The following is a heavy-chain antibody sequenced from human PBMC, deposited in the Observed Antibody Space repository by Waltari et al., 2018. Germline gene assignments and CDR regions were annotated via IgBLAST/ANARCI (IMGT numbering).Heavy chain of an antibody. Sequence: QITLKESGPTLVKPTQTLTLTCTFSGFSLNTSGVGVGVIRQPPGKALEWLALISWNNDNRYSQSLKSRLTITKDTSKNQVVLTMTNMDPVDTATYYCGHSWWGIWGQGILVTVSS. CDR2: ISWNNDN. CDR3: GHSWWGI. V-gene: IGHV2-5*01. CDR1: GFSLNTSGVG. D-gene: IGHD3-16*01. J-gene: IGHJ4*02.